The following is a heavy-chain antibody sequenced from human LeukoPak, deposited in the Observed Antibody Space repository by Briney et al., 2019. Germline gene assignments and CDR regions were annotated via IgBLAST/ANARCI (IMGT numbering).Heavy chain of an antibody. CDR3: ARHYYHGSGSFYVHGMDV. V-gene: IGHV3-23*01. D-gene: IGHD3-10*01. CDR1: GFTFSDYG. Sequence: PGGSLRLSCAASGFTFSDYGMAWVRQAPGKGLEWVSSISGSAGTTDYADPVKGRSTISRDNSKNTLSLQMNSLRAEDTAVYYCARHYYHGSGSFYVHGMDVWGQGTTVTVSS. CDR2: ISGSAGTT. J-gene: IGHJ6*02.